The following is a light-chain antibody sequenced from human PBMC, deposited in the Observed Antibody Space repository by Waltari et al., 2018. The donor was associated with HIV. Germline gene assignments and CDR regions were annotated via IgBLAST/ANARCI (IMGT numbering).Light chain of an antibody. CDR2: SNN. CDR1: SSNIGSNT. Sequence: QSVLTQPPSASGTPGPRVTISCSGTSSNIGSNTVTWYQQLPGTAPKLLIYSNNQRPSGVPDRFSGSKSGTSASLAISGLQSEDEADYYCAAWDDRLNGVVFGGGTKLTVL. J-gene: IGLJ2*01. V-gene: IGLV1-44*01. CDR3: AAWDDRLNGVV.